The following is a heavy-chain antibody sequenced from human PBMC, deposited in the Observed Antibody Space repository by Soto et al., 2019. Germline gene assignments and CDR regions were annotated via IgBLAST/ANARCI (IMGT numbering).Heavy chain of an antibody. D-gene: IGHD6-13*01. CDR3: ARGGSTSWLRALDL. J-gene: IGHJ5*02. Sequence: EVQLVESGGGLVQPGGSLRLSCAVSGFTFSNYYMQWVRQGPGKGLVYVARIDFDGRSTVHADSVKGRFTISRDNAKNTLYLQINRLGAEDTGVYSCARGGSTSWLRALDLWGQGTLVTVSS. V-gene: IGHV3-74*01. CDR1: GFTFSNYY. CDR2: IDFDGRST.